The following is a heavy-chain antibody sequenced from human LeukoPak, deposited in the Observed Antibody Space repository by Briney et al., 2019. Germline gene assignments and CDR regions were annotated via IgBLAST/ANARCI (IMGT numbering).Heavy chain of an antibody. CDR3: APGTPPYYYYYYMDV. V-gene: IGHV1-58*02. CDR2: IVVGSGNT. Sequence: SVKVSCKASGYTFTSYDISWVRQAPGQGLEWIGWIVVGSGNTNYAQKFQERVTITRDMSTSTAYMELSSLRSEDTAVYYSAPGTPPYYYYYYMDVWGKVTTVTVSS. CDR1: GYTFTSYD. J-gene: IGHJ6*03.